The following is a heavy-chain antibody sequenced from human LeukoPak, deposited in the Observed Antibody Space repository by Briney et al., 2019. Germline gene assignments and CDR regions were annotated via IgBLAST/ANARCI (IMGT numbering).Heavy chain of an antibody. J-gene: IGHJ4*02. D-gene: IGHD6-13*01. CDR3: ARHAIAAADNRFDN. Sequence: GESLRISCKVSGYRFASYLITWVRQMPGKGLEWMGNIDPSDSYAKYNPSFQGHVTISSDKSISTAYLQWSSLEASDTAMYYCARHAIAAADNRFDNWGQGTLVTVSS. CDR1: GYRFASYL. V-gene: IGHV5-10-1*01. CDR2: IDPSDSYA.